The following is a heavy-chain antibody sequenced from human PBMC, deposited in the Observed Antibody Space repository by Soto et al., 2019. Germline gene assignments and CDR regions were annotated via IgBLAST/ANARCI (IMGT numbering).Heavy chain of an antibody. CDR1: GFTVSSNY. CDR2: IYSGGST. Sequence: GGSLRLSCAASGFTVSSNYMSWVRQAPGKGLEWVSVIYSGGSTYYADSVKGRFTISRDNSKNTLYLQMNSLRAEDTAVYYCARAGNAMDFYYGMDVWGQGTTVTVSS. J-gene: IGHJ6*02. V-gene: IGHV3-53*01. D-gene: IGHD5-18*01. CDR3: ARAGNAMDFYYGMDV.